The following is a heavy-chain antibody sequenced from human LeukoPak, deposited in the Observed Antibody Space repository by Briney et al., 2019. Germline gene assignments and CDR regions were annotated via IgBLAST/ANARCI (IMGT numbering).Heavy chain of an antibody. CDR3: ARHMFIPMVREFDY. J-gene: IGHJ4*02. D-gene: IGHD3-10*01. CDR2: IYYSGST. Sequence: PSETLSLTCTVSGGSISSSSYYWGWIRQPPGKGLEWIGSIYYSGSTYYNPSLKSRVTISVDTSKNQFSLKLSSVTAADTAVYYCARHMFIPMVREFDYWGQGTLVTVSS. V-gene: IGHV4-39*01. CDR1: GGSISSSSYY.